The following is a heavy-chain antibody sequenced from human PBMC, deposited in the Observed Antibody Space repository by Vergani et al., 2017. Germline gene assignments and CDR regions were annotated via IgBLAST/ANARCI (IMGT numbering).Heavy chain of an antibody. D-gene: IGHD6-19*01. V-gene: IGHV4-39*01. CDR2: IYYSGST. CDR1: GGSISSSSYY. J-gene: IGHJ4*02. Sequence: QLQLQESGPGLVKPSETLSLTCTVSGGSISSSSYYWGWIRQPPGKGLEWIGSIYYSGSTYYNPSLKSRVTISVDTSKNQFSLKLSSVTAADTAVYYCARGAVAQQGDYWGQGTLVTVSS. CDR3: ARGAVAQQGDY.